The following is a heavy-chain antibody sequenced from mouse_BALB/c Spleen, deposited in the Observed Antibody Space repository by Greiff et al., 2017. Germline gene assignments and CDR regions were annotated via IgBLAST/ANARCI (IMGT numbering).Heavy chain of an antibody. CDR2: ISYSGST. CDR3: AISPFAY. V-gene: IGHV3-2*02. CDR1: GYSITSDYA. J-gene: IGHJ3*01. Sequence: EVKLVESGPGLVKPSQSLSLTCTVTGYSITSDYAWNWIRQFPGNKLEWMGYISYSGSTSYNPSLKSRISITRDTSKNQFFLQLNSVTTEDTATYYCAISPFAYWGQGTLVTVSA.